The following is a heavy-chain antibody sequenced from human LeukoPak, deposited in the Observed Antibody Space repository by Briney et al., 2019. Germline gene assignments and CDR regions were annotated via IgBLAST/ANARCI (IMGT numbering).Heavy chain of an antibody. D-gene: IGHD5-24*01. V-gene: IGHV3-21*01. CDR3: ASEEEDQLQFWAYYYYYGMDV. CDR2: ISSSSSYI. CDR1: GFTFSSYS. Sequence: GGSLRLSCAASGFTFSSYSMNWVRQAPGKGLEWVSAISSSSSYIYYADSVKGRFTISRDNAKNSLYLQMNSLRAEDTAVYYCASEEEDQLQFWAYYYYYGMDVWGQGTTVTVSS. J-gene: IGHJ6*02.